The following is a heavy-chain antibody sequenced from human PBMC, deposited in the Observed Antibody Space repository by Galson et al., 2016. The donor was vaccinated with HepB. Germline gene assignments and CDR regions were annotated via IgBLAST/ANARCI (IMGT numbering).Heavy chain of an antibody. CDR2: ISYKSGE. D-gene: IGHD2-8*01. CDR1: GFTSSDYA. CDR3: ARERGSTNSRDDALDL. J-gene: IGHJ3*01. V-gene: IGHV3-30*04. Sequence: SLRLSCAASGFTSSDYATHWVRQAPGMGLEWVAVISYKSGEYYIDSVKGRLSISRDNSRDTVYLQMSSLRAEDTAVYYCARERGSTNSRDDALDLWGQGTMVIVSS.